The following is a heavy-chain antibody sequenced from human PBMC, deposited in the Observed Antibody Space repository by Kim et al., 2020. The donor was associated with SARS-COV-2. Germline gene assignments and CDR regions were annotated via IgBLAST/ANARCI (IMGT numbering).Heavy chain of an antibody. D-gene: IGHD3-22*01. CDR1: GGSISSYY. Sequence: SETLSLTCTVSGGSISSYYWSWIRQPPGKGLEWIGYIYYSGSTNYNPSLKSRVTISVDTSKNQFSLKLSSVTAADTAVYYCARSNYYDSSGYLGYWGQGTLVTVSS. V-gene: IGHV4-59*13. J-gene: IGHJ4*02. CDR3: ARSNYYDSSGYLGY. CDR2: IYYSGST.